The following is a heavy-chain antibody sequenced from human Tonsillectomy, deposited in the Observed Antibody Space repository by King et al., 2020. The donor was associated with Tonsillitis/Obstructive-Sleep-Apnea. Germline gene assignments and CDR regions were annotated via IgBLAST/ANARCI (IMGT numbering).Heavy chain of an antibody. D-gene: IGHD2-15*01. J-gene: IGHJ6*02. V-gene: IGHV3-30*04. CDR3: ARDTVCSGGSYSSFGYYSGLDV. Sequence: VQLVESGGGVVQPGRSLRLSCAASGFTFSSYAMHWVRQAPGKVLEWVAVISYDGSNKYYADSVKGRLTISRDNSKNTLYLQMKSLRAEDTAVYCCARDTVCSGGSYSSFGYYSGLDVCGHGTTVTVSS. CDR1: GFTFSSYA. CDR2: ISYDGSNK.